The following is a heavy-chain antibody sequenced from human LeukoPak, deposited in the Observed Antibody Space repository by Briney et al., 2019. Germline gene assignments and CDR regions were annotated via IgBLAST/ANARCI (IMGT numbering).Heavy chain of an antibody. CDR1: GYTFTGYY. J-gene: IGHJ5*02. Sequence: ASVKVSCKASGYTFTGYYMHWVRQAPGQGLEWMGGFDPEDGETIYAQKFQGRVTMTEDTSTDTAYMELSSLRSEDTAVYYCATVISYYGSGGPFDPWGQGTLVTVSS. V-gene: IGHV1-24*01. CDR2: FDPEDGET. CDR3: ATVISYYGSGGPFDP. D-gene: IGHD3-10*01.